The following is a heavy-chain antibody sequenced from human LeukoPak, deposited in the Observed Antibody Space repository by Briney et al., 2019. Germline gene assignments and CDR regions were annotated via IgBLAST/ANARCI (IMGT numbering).Heavy chain of an antibody. V-gene: IGHV1-18*01. CDR2: ISAYNGNT. J-gene: IGHJ4*02. CDR1: GYTFSNDG. Sequence: ASVKVSCKASGYTFSNDGISWVRQAPGQGLEWMGWISAYNGNTNYAQKLQGRVTMTRDTSTSTAYMELRSLRSDDTAVYYCARHLLYRGAHYFDYWGQGTLVTVSS. D-gene: IGHD2-8*01. CDR3: ARHLLYRGAHYFDY.